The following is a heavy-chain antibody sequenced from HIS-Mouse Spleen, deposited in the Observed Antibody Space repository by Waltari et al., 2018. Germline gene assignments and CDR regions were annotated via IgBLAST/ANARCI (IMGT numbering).Heavy chain of an antibody. J-gene: IGHJ2*01. Sequence: QVHLQESGPGLVKPSETLSLTCTAPAGSIRRYYRSWSRQPPGKGLEWIGYYSGSTNYNPSLKSRVTISVDTSKNQFSLKLSSVTAADTAVYYCARASRDLLLPRYFDLWGRGTLVTVSS. CDR3: ARASRDLLLPRYFDL. V-gene: IGHV4-59*01. CDR2: YYSGST. CDR1: AGSIRRYY.